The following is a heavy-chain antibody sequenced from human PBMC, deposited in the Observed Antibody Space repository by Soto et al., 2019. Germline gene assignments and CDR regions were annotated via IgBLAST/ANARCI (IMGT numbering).Heavy chain of an antibody. Sequence: QVQLVESGGGVVQPGRSLRLSCAASGFTFSSYAMHWVRQAPGKGLEWVAVISYDGSNKYYADSVKGRFTISRDNSKNTLYLQMNSLRAEDTAVYYCARDPEYIAAAGSGYFDYWGQGTLVTVSS. D-gene: IGHD6-13*01. CDR2: ISYDGSNK. V-gene: IGHV3-30-3*01. CDR1: GFTFSSYA. J-gene: IGHJ4*02. CDR3: ARDPEYIAAAGSGYFDY.